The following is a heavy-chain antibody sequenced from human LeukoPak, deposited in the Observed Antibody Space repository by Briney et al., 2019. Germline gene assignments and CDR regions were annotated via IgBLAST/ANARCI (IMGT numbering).Heavy chain of an antibody. D-gene: IGHD7-27*01. J-gene: IGHJ4*02. Sequence: GGSLRLSCAGSGFTFSDYYMSWIRQAPGKGLEWVSYISSSGSTIYYADSVKGRFTISRDNAKNSLYLQINSLRAEDTAVYFCALANWGSPIDYWGQGTLVTVSS. CDR1: GFTFSDYY. V-gene: IGHV3-11*04. CDR2: ISSSGSTI. CDR3: ALANWGSPIDY.